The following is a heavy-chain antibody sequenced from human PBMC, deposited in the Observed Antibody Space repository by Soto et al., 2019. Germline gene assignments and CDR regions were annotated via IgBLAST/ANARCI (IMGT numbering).Heavy chain of an antibody. V-gene: IGHV3-21*01. D-gene: IGHD2-2*01. CDR1: GFTFHNYG. Sequence: GGSLRLSCVGSGFTFHNYGMSWVRQAPGKGLEWLSSIDSTGTYIYYANSLKGRFTISRDNAKSSLYLQMNSLRAEDTAVYYCARAIEEVPAAAQGYWGQGTPVTVSS. J-gene: IGHJ4*02. CDR2: IDSTGTYI. CDR3: ARAIEEVPAAAQGY.